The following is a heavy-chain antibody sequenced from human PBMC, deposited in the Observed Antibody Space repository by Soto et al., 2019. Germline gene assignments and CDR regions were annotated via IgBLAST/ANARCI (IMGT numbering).Heavy chain of an antibody. Sequence: PGESLKISCKGSGYSFTSYWIGWVRQMPGKGLEWMGIIYPGDSDTRYSPSFQGQVTIPADKSISTAYLQWSSLKASDTAMYYCARTQQQLVPYYYYYGMDVWGQGTTVTVSS. CDR3: ARTQQQLVPYYYYYGMDV. CDR2: IYPGDSDT. J-gene: IGHJ6*02. V-gene: IGHV5-51*01. CDR1: GYSFTSYW. D-gene: IGHD6-13*01.